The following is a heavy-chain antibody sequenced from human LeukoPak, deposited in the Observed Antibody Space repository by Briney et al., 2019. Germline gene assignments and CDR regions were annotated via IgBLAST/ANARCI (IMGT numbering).Heavy chain of an antibody. Sequence: SETLSLTCAVSGGSISSGGYSWSWIRQPPGKGLEWIGYIYHSGSTYYNPSLKSRVTISVDRSKNQFSLKLSSVTAADTAVYYCARTRSDYGDWYFDLWGRGTLVTVSS. J-gene: IGHJ2*01. CDR3: ARTRSDYGDWYFDL. D-gene: IGHD4-17*01. CDR1: GGSISSGGYS. CDR2: IYHSGST. V-gene: IGHV4-30-2*01.